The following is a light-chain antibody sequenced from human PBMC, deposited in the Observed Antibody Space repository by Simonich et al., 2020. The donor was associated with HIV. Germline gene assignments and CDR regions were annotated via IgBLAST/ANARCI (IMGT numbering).Light chain of an antibody. CDR3: QSYDRSLSGSV. CDR1: SSNIGANYD. CDR2: GNN. V-gene: IGLV1-40*01. J-gene: IGLJ2*01. Sequence: QSVLTQAPSVSGAPGQRVTISCPGNSSNIGANYDVHWYQQFPGTAPKVLIYGNNNRPLGVPDRFSVSKSGTSASLAITGLQAEDEADYYCQSYDRSLSGSVFGGGTKLTVL.